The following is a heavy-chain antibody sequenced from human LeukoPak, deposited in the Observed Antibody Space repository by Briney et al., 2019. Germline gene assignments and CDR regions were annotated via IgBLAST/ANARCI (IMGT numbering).Heavy chain of an antibody. CDR1: GGSINNSSYY. D-gene: IGHD3-16*01. Sequence: KASETLSLTCTVSGGSINNSSYYWGWIRQPPGKGLEWIGSIYYSGSTYYNPSLKSRVTISVDTSKNQFSLTLNSVTAADTAVYYCARVITVRAVIFDYWGQGTLVTVSS. CDR2: IYYSGST. CDR3: ARVITVRAVIFDY. J-gene: IGHJ4*02. V-gene: IGHV4-39*07.